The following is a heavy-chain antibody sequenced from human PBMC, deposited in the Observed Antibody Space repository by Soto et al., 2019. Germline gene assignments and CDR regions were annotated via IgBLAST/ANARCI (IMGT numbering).Heavy chain of an antibody. Sequence: EASVKVSCKASGYTFTSYAMHWVRQAPGQRLEWMGWINAGNGNTKYSQKFQGRVTITRDTSASTAYMELSSLRSEDTALYYCARTSVTIFGVVITNWFDPWGQGTLVTVSS. D-gene: IGHD3-3*01. V-gene: IGHV1-3*01. CDR3: ARTSVTIFGVVITNWFDP. CDR1: GYTFTSYA. CDR2: INAGNGNT. J-gene: IGHJ5*02.